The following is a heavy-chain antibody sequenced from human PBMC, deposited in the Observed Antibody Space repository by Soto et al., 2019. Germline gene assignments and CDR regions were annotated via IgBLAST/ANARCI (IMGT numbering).Heavy chain of an antibody. CDR3: ARVSGIAVAVTFVLAFDP. CDR1: GGTFSSYA. Sequence: VNVSCKASGGTFSSYAISWVRQAPGQGLEWMGGIIPIFGTANYAQKFQGRVTITADESTSTAYMELSSLRSEDTAVYYCARVSGIAVAVTFVLAFDPCGKVPLFP. J-gene: IGHJ5*02. D-gene: IGHD6-19*01. CDR2: IIPIFGTA. V-gene: IGHV1-69*01.